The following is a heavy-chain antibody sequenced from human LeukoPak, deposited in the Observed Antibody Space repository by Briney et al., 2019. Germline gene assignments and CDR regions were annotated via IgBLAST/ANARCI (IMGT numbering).Heavy chain of an antibody. CDR1: GGTFSSYA. D-gene: IGHD5-18*01. CDR2: IIPIFGTA. CDR3: ARGLLLDSYGHISFDY. J-gene: IGHJ4*02. V-gene: IGHV1-69*13. Sequence: SVKVSCKASGGTFSSYAISWVRQAPGQGLEWMGGIIPIFGTANYAQKFKGRVTITADESTSTAYMELSSLRSEDTAVYYCARGLLLDSYGHISFDYWGQGTLVTVSS.